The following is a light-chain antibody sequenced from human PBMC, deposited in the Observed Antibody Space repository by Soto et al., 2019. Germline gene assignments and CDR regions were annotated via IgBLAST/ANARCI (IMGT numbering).Light chain of an antibody. CDR2: DAS. CDR1: QGVSSY. V-gene: IGKV3-11*01. Sequence: EIVLTQSPATLSLSPGERATLSCRASQGVSSYLAWYQQKPGQAPRLLIYDASNRATGIPARFSGSGSGTDFTLTISSLEPEDFAVYYCQQRSNWPLTFGVGTQVEIK. J-gene: IGKJ4*01. CDR3: QQRSNWPLT.